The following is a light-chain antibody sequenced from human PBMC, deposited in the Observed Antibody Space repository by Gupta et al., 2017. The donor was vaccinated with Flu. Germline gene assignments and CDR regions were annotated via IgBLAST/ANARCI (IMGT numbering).Light chain of an antibody. CDR3: QQDAQTPHT. CDR1: HDINNY. V-gene: IGKV1-33*01. Sequence: PSSLSASVGDRVTISCQASHDINNYLNWYQQKPGKAPRLVIYDASRLHTGVPSRFSGSGSGTDFTFTISSLQPEDIATYYCQQDAQTPHTFGQGTRLDIK. CDR2: DAS. J-gene: IGKJ5*01.